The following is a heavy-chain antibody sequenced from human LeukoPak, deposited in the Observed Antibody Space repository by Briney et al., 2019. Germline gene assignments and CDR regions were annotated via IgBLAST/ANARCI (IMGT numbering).Heavy chain of an antibody. CDR3: TRTTFLGSTYFQH. CDR1: GYAFNTYG. D-gene: IGHD1-1*01. Sequence: ASVKVSCKASGYAFNTYGISWVRQAPGRGLEWVGWISAYNGNTHYAQKLQGRVTMTTDTSTNTAYMEVRSLRPDDTAVYYCTRTTFLGSTYFQHWGQGTLVTVSS. J-gene: IGHJ1*01. V-gene: IGHV1-18*04. CDR2: ISAYNGNT.